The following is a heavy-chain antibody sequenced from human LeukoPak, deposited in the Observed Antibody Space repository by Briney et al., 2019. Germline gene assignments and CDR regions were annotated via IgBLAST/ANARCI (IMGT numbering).Heavy chain of an antibody. V-gene: IGHV4-34*01. Sequence: SETLSLTCAVYGGSFSGYYWSWIRQPPGKGLEWIGEINHSGSTYYNPSLKSRVTISVDTSKNQFSLKLSSVTAADTAVYYCARGRRTIFRVVPWFDPWGQGTLVTVSS. D-gene: IGHD3-3*01. J-gene: IGHJ5*02. CDR1: GGSFSGYY. CDR3: ARGRRTIFRVVPWFDP. CDR2: INHSGST.